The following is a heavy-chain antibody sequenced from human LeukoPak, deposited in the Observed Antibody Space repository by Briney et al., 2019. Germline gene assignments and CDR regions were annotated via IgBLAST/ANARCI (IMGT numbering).Heavy chain of an antibody. CDR3: ARGYYYLDY. V-gene: IGHV4-34*01. Sequence: PSETLSLTCAVYGGSFSGYYWSWIRQPPGKGLEWIGEINHSGSTNYNPSLKSRVTISVDTSKNQFSLKLSSVAAADTAVYYCARGYYYLDYWGQGTLVTVSS. D-gene: IGHD3-10*01. J-gene: IGHJ4*02. CDR2: INHSGST. CDR1: GGSFSGYY.